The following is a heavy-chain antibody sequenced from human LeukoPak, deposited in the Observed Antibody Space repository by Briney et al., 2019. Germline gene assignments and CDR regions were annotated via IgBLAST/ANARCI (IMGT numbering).Heavy chain of an antibody. Sequence: SVTVSCKASGGTFSSYAISWVRQAPGQGLEWMGGIVPIFGTANYAQKFQGRVTITTDESTSTAYMELSRLRSEDTAVYYCARAYYYYYYMDVWGKGTTVTVSS. CDR3: ARAYYYYYYMDV. CDR2: IVPIFGTA. CDR1: GGTFSSYA. V-gene: IGHV1-69*05. J-gene: IGHJ6*03.